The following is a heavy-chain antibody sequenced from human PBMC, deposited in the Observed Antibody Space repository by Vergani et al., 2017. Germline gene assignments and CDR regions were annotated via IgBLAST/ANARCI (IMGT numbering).Heavy chain of an antibody. Sequence: QVQLQESGPGLVKPSQTLSLTCTVSGGSISSGGYYWSWISQHPGKGLEWIGYIYYSGSTYYNPSLKSRVTISVDTSKNQFSLKLSSVTAADTAVYYCARAQIAAAASWGGSMDVWGKGTTVTVSS. CDR3: ARAQIAAAASWGGSMDV. D-gene: IGHD6-13*01. J-gene: IGHJ6*03. CDR1: GGSISSGGYY. V-gene: IGHV4-31*03. CDR2: IYYSGST.